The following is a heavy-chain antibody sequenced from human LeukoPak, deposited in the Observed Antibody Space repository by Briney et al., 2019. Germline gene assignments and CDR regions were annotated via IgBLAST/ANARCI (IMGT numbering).Heavy chain of an antibody. CDR3: ARERNYDFWSGYPSNWFDP. CDR1: GFTFSSYW. D-gene: IGHD3-3*01. V-gene: IGHV3-7*01. CDR2: IKQDGSEK. J-gene: IGHJ5*02. Sequence: GWSLRLSCAASGFTFSSYWMSWVRQAPGKGLEWVANIKQDGSEKYYVDSVKGRFTISRDNAKNSLYLQMNSLRAEDTAVYYCARERNYDFWSGYPSNWFDPWGQGTLVTVSS.